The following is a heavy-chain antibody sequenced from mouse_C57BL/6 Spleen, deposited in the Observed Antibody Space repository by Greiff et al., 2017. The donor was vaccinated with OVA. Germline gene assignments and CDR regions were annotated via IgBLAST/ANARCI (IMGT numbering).Heavy chain of an antibody. CDR3: ASITTVVARDY. V-gene: IGHV1-59*01. CDR1: GYTFTSYW. CDR2: IDPSDSYT. J-gene: IGHJ2*01. D-gene: IGHD1-1*01. Sequence: QVQLQQPGAELVRPGTSVKLSCKASGYTFTSYWMHWVKQMPGQGLEWIGVIDPSDSYTNYNQKFKGKATLTVDTSSSTAYMQLSSLTSEDSAVYYCASITTVVARDYWGQGTTLTVSS.